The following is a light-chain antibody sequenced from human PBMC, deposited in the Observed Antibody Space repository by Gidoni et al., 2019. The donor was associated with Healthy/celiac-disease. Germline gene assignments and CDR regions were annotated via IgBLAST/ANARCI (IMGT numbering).Light chain of an antibody. Sequence: EIVLTQSPGTLSLSPGERATLSCRASQSVSSSYLAWYQQKPGQAPRLLIYGASSRATGIPDRFSGSGSGTDFTLTISRLEPEDFAVYYCQQYGRSPRFRTFGQGTKLEIK. CDR1: QSVSSSY. CDR2: GAS. CDR3: QQYGRSPRFRT. J-gene: IGKJ2*01. V-gene: IGKV3-20*01.